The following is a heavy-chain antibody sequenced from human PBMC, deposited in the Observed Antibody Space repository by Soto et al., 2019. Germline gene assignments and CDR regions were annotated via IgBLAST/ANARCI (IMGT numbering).Heavy chain of an antibody. J-gene: IGHJ6*02. Sequence: QLKLQESGSGVVKPSQTLSLTCAVSGGSVSSGVFSWNWIRPPPGQGLEWIGYISHGGSPHYTPSLGGRVSISVDRSTNVTSLNLAAITPADTAVYFCARGHYYYAMDVWGQWTTVTVSS. CDR3: ARGHYYYAMDV. V-gene: IGHV4-30-2*01. CDR2: ISHGGSP. CDR1: GGSVSSGVFS.